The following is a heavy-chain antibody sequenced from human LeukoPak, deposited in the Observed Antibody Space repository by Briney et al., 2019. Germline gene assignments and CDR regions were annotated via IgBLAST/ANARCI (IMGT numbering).Heavy chain of an antibody. CDR3: AKGPGVFGVVQGGSFDY. CDR2: ISWNSGSI. CDR1: GFTFDDYA. D-gene: IGHD3-3*01. Sequence: GGSLRLSCAASGFTFDDYAMHWVRQAPGKGLEWVSGISWNSGSIGYADSVKGRFTISRDNAKNSLYLQMNSLRAGDTALYYCAKGPGVFGVVQGGSFDYWGQGTLVTVSS. J-gene: IGHJ4*02. V-gene: IGHV3-9*01.